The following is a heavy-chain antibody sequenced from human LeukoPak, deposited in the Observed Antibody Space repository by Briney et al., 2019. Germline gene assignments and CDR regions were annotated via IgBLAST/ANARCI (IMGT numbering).Heavy chain of an antibody. CDR1: GFTFSSYA. D-gene: IGHD1-26*01. CDR2: INGSGGST. CDR3: AKLWDSGTYFYFDY. J-gene: IGHJ4*02. V-gene: IGHV3-23*01. Sequence: GGSLRLSCAASGFTFSSYAMSWVRQAPGKGVEWVSTINGSGGSTYYADSVKGRFTISRDNSKNTLYLQMNSLRAEDTAAYYCAKLWDSGTYFYFDYWGQGTLVTVSS.